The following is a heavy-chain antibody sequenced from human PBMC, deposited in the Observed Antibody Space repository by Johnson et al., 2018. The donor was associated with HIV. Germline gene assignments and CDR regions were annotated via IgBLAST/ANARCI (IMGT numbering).Heavy chain of an antibody. Sequence: QVQLVESGGGLVQPGGSLRLSCAASGLTFSSFGMHWVRQAPGKGLEWVALISYDGPNKYYADSVKGRFTISRDNSKNTLYLQMNSLRAEDTALYYCARESMVQGVTLYVVYAFDIWGQGTMVTVSS. CDR2: ISYDGPNK. J-gene: IGHJ3*02. CDR1: GLTFSSFG. D-gene: IGHD3-10*01. V-gene: IGHV3-30*03. CDR3: ARESMVQGVTLYVVYAFDI.